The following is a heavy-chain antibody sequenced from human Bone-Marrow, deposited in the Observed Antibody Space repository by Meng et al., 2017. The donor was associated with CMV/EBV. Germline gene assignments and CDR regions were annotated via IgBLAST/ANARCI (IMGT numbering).Heavy chain of an antibody. CDR3: ARDLYSGTPSLNY. CDR1: GFTFSSFW. CDR2: IKEDGSEK. V-gene: IGHV3-7*01. J-gene: IGHJ4*02. D-gene: IGHD1-26*01. Sequence: ASGFTFSSFWMTWVRQAPGKGLEWVANIKEDGSEKHYVDSVKGRFTISRDNAKNSLYLQMKSLRAEDTAVYYCARDLYSGTPSLNYWGQGTLVTVSS.